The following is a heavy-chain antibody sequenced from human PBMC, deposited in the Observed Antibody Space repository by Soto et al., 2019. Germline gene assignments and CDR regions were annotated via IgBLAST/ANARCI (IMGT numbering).Heavy chain of an antibody. CDR1: GFTFSSYA. CDR2: ISGSGGST. J-gene: IGHJ3*02. CDR3: AKPYYYDSSGYIHLRYGAFDI. V-gene: IGHV3-23*01. Sequence: GGSLRLSCAASGFTFSSYAMSWVRQAPGKGLEWVSAISGSGGSTYYADSVKGRFTISRDNSKNTLYLQMNSLRAEDTAVYYCAKPYYYDSSGYIHLRYGAFDIWGQGTMVTVSS. D-gene: IGHD3-22*01.